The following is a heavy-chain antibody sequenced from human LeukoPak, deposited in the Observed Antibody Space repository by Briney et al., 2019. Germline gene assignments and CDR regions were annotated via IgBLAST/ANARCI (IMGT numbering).Heavy chain of an antibody. CDR3: ARRRGNYEGNWFDP. CDR2: IYYSGST. CDR1: GGSISTSYY. J-gene: IGHJ5*02. D-gene: IGHD3-10*01. V-gene: IGHV4-39*01. Sequence: PSETLSLTCTVSGGSISTSYYWGWIRQPPGKGLEWIGSIYYSGSTYYNPSLKSRVTISVDTSKNQFSLKLSSVTAADTAVYYCARRRGNYEGNWFDPWGQGTLVTVSS.